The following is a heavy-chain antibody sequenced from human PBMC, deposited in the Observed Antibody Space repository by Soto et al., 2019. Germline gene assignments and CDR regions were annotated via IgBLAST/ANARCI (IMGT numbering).Heavy chain of an antibody. CDR2: IIPIFGTA. V-gene: IGHV1-69*12. Sequence: QVQLVQSGAEVKKPGSSVKVSCKASGGTFSSYAISWVRQAPGQGLEWMGGIIPIFGTANYAQKFQGRVTITADESTSTAYMELSSLRSEDTAVYYCATLYSISTSCLSEGYYGMDVWGQGTTLTVSS. J-gene: IGHJ6*02. D-gene: IGHD2-2*01. CDR1: GGTFSSYA. CDR3: ATLYSISTSCLSEGYYGMDV.